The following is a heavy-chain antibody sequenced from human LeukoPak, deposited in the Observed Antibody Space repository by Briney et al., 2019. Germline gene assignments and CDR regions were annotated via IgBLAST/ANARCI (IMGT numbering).Heavy chain of an antibody. CDR3: ARVPLYDRSGYYFDY. Sequence: PGGSLRLSCAASGFTFSNYNMNCVRQAPGKGLEWVSYISTSGRAIFYADSVKGRFAISRDNAKNSLFLQMNSLRDEDTAVYYCARVPLYDRSGYYFDYWGLGTLVTVSS. V-gene: IGHV3-48*02. D-gene: IGHD3-22*01. CDR2: ISTSGRAI. CDR1: GFTFSNYN. J-gene: IGHJ4*02.